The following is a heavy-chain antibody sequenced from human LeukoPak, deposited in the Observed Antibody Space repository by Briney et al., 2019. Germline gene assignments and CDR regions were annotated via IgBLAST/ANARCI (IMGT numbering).Heavy chain of an antibody. J-gene: IGHJ4*02. CDR3: ARVIEGRSYGSFDY. CDR1: GFIVNSYA. Sequence: GGSLRLSCAASGFIVNSYAMSWVRQAPGRGLESVANIKQDGSETYYVDSVKGRFTISRDNAKNSLYLQMSSLRADDTAVYYCARVIEGRSYGSFDYWGQGTLVTVSS. V-gene: IGHV3-7*01. CDR2: IKQDGSET. D-gene: IGHD3-16*01.